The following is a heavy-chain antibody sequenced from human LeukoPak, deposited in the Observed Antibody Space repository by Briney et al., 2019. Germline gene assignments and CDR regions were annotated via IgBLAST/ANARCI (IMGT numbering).Heavy chain of an antibody. V-gene: IGHV3-7*04. D-gene: IGHD5/OR15-5a*01. CDR1: GFTFSNYW. J-gene: IGHJ3*01. CDR2: IKHDGSEK. CDR3: ARGLRNAFDF. Sequence: GGSLRLSCTGSGFTFSNYWMSWVRQAPGKGLEWVANIKHDGSEKYYVDSVKGRFTISRDNAKNSLYLQMNSLRVEDTSVYYCARGLRNAFDFWGQGTMVTVSS.